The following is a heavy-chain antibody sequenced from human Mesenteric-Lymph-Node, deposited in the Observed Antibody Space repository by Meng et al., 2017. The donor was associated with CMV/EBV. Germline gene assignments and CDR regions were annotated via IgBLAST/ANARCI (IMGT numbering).Heavy chain of an antibody. CDR2: IRGDEST. Sequence: GGSLRLSCAASGFSVSANYMTWVRQAPGKGLEWVSLIRGDESTSYADSVQGRFTISRDNSKNTVYLQMNSLRGDDSGVYFCARVQRGAPVVADWGQGVLVTVSS. CDR1: GFSVSANY. D-gene: IGHD2-15*01. CDR3: ARVQRGAPVVAD. J-gene: IGHJ4*01. V-gene: IGHV3-66*01.